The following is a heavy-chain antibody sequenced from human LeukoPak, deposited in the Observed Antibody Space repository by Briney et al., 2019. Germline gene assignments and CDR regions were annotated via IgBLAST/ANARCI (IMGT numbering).Heavy chain of an antibody. Sequence: GGSLRLSCAASGFTISSYWMHWFRQAPGKGLVWVSRINSDGSSTSYADSVKGRFTISRDNAKNTLYLQMNSLRAEDTAVYYCVRDRSGSSSVYWGQGTLVTVSS. V-gene: IGHV3-74*01. CDR3: VRDRSGSSSVY. D-gene: IGHD6-6*01. CDR1: GFTISSYW. J-gene: IGHJ4*02. CDR2: INSDGSST.